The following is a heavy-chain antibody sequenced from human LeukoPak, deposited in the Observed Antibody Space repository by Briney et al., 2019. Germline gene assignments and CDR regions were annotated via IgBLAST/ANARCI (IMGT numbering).Heavy chain of an antibody. J-gene: IGHJ4*02. CDR2: ISSSSRYI. D-gene: IGHD5-18*01. V-gene: IGHV3-21*01. Sequence: PVGSLGLSCAASGFTFSSYSMNWVRQAPGKGLEWVSSISSSSRYIYYADSVKGRFTISRDNAKNSLYLQMNSLRTEDTAVYYCAREGGDSYGPNPLDYWGQGTLVTVSS. CDR1: GFTFSSYS. CDR3: AREGGDSYGPNPLDY.